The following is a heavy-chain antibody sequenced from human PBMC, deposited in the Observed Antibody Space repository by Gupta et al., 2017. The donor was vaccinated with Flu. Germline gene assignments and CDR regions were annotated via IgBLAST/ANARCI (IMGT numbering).Heavy chain of an antibody. D-gene: IGHD2-2*01. CDR3: AREIVVVPAAIYYYGMDV. V-gene: IGHV4-39*01. CDR1: GGSISSSSYY. J-gene: IGHJ6*02. Sequence: QLQLQESGPGLVKPSETLSLTCTVSGGSISSSSYYWGWIRQPPGKGLEWIGSIYYSGSTYYNPSLKSRVTISVDTSKNQFSLKLSPVTAADTAVYYCAREIVVVPAAIYYYGMDVWGQGTTVTVSS. CDR2: IYYSGST.